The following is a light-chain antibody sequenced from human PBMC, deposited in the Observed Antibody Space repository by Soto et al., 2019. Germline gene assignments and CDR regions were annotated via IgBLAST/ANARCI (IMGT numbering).Light chain of an antibody. CDR1: QDISSY. CDR3: LQHKSYPLT. Sequence: DIQMTQSPSAMSASVGDRVTITCRASQDISSYLAWFQQKPGKVPKRLIYAASSLQSGVPARFSGSGSGTEFTLTISSLQPEDFTTYYCLQHKSYPLTFAGGTKVEIK. CDR2: AAS. V-gene: IGKV1-17*03. J-gene: IGKJ4*01.